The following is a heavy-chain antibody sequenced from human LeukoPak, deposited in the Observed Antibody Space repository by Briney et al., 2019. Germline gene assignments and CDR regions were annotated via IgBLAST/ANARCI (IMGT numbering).Heavy chain of an antibody. J-gene: IGHJ4*02. CDR1: GFTFTSYA. CDR3: AKGHYDDSSGQYFDY. CDR2: ISGRGVST. V-gene: IGHV3-23*01. D-gene: IGHD3-22*01. Sequence: GGSLRLSCAASGFTFTSYAMSWVRQAPWKGLELFSTISGRGVSTYYADSVKGRFSISRDTSKNTLYLQMTSLSADDTAVYYCAKGHYDDSSGQYFDYWGQGTPVTVSS.